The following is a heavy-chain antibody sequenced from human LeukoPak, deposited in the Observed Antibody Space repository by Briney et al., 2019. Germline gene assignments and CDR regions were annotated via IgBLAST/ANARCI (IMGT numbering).Heavy chain of an antibody. CDR2: INPSGGAT. CDR1: GYTLTSYY. CDR3: ATCSGRSCFTFGFFDY. D-gene: IGHD2-15*01. Sequence: APVKVSCKASGYTLTSYYVHWVRQAPGQGLEWMGIINPSGGATNYAQKFQGRVTMTRDTSTSTVYMELSSLRSEDTAVYYCATCSGRSCFTFGFFDYWGQGTLVTVSS. J-gene: IGHJ4*02. V-gene: IGHV1-46*01.